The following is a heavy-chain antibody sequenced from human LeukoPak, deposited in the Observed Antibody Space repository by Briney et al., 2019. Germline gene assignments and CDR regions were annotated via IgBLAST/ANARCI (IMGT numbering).Heavy chain of an antibody. Sequence: PSETLSLTCTVSGGSISSYYWNWIRQPPGKGLEWIGEINHSGSTNYNPSLKSRVTISVDTSKNQFSLKLSSVTAADTAVYYCASVYGSGSYYNRGPWGQGTLVTVSS. D-gene: IGHD3-10*01. CDR1: GGSISSYY. CDR2: INHSGST. CDR3: ASVYGSGSYYNRGP. V-gene: IGHV4-34*01. J-gene: IGHJ5*02.